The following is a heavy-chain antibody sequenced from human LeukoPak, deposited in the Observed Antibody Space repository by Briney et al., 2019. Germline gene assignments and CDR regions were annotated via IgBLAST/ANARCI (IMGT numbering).Heavy chain of an antibody. CDR1: GFTFSSYW. D-gene: IGHD6-13*01. J-gene: IGHJ4*02. V-gene: IGHV3-7*03. CDR3: ATSTAAAGTD. CDR2: IKQDGSEK. Sequence: GGSLRLSCAASGFTFSSYWMSWVRQAPGKGLKWVANIKQDGSEKYYVDSVKGRFTISRDNAQNSLYLQMNSLRAEDTAIYYCATSTAAAGTDWGQGTLVTVSS.